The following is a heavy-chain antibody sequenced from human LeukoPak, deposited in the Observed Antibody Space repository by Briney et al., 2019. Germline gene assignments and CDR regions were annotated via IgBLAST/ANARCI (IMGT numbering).Heavy chain of an antibody. D-gene: IGHD2-15*01. CDR3: ARRMVAATLYYYYYGMDV. CDR1: GFFFSDYY. V-gene: IGHV3-11*04. Sequence: GGSLRLSCAASGFFFSDYYMSWIRQAPGKGLEWISYISGSGSTIYYADSVKGRSTISRDNSKNTLYLQMNSLRAEDTAVYYCARRMVAATLYYYYYGMDVWGQGTTVTVSS. CDR2: ISGSGSTI. J-gene: IGHJ6*02.